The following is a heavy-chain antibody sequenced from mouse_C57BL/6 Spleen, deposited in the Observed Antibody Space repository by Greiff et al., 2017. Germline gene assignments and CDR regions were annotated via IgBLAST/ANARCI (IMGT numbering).Heavy chain of an antibody. D-gene: IGHD2-5*01. CDR1: GYTFTSYW. CDR2: IHPNSGST. J-gene: IGHJ3*01. Sequence: VQLQQPGAELVKPGASVKLSCKASGYTFTSYWMHWVKQRPGQGLEWIGMIHPNSGSTNYNEKFKSKATLTVDKSSSTAYMQLSSLTSEDSAVYYCAREGYSNYLLFAYWGQGTLVTVSA. CDR3: AREGYSNYLLFAY. V-gene: IGHV1-64*01.